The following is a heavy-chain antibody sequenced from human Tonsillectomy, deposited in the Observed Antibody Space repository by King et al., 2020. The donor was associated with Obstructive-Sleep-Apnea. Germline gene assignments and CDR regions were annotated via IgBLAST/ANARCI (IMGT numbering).Heavy chain of an antibody. D-gene: IGHD6-19*01. J-gene: IGHJ4*02. CDR1: GFTFSSYG. V-gene: IGHV3-30*02. CDR2: IRYDGSNK. Sequence: VQLVESGGGVVQPGRSPRLSCAASGFTFSSYGMHWVRQAPGKGLEWVAFIRYDGSNKYYADSVKGRFTISRDNSKNTLYLQMNSLIPEDTAVYYCAKVSDSSGWSFDYWGQGTLVTVSS. CDR3: AKVSDSSGWSFDY.